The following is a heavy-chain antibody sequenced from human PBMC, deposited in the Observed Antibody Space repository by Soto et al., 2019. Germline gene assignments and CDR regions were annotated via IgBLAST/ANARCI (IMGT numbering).Heavy chain of an antibody. CDR3: ARRYCSGGNCYAAS. D-gene: IGHD2-15*01. J-gene: IGHJ4*02. Sequence: SETLSLTCTVSGGSLSSGDYYWSWIRQPPGKDLEWIGYIYYSGSTYYNPSLKSRVTMSVDTSKNQFSLKLSSVTAADTAVYYCARRYCSGGNCYAASWGKGMLVTVSS. CDR1: GGSLSSGDYY. CDR2: IYYSGST. V-gene: IGHV4-30-4*01.